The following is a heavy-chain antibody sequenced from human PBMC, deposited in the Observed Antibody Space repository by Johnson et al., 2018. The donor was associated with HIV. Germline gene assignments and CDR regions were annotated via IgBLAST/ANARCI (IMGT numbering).Heavy chain of an antibody. CDR2: IGTAGDT. CDR3: ASGRVGGNDAFDI. V-gene: IGHV3-13*01. D-gene: IGHD2-15*01. J-gene: IGHJ3*02. CDR1: GFTFSSYD. Sequence: VQLVESGGGLVQPGGSLRLSCAASGFTFSSYDMHWVRQTTGKGLECVSTIGTAGDTYYADSVKGRFTISRDNSKDTLYLQMNSLRAEDTAVYYCASGRVGGNDAFDIWGQGTMVTVSS.